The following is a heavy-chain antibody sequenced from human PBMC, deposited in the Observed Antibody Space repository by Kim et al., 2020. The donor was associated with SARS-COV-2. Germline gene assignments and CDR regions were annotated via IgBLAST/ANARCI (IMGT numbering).Heavy chain of an antibody. V-gene: IGHV1-3*01. CDR2: INGGNGDT. J-gene: IGHJ5*02. CDR1: GYSFT. D-gene: IGHD3-10*01. Sequence: ASVKVSCKTSGYSFTMHWVRQAPGQRLEWMGWINGGNGDTKYSQKFQGRVTLTRDTSASTAYMELSSLRSEDTAVYYCVYSGSYHRSGWFDPWGQGTLVTVSS. CDR3: VYSGSYHRSGWFDP.